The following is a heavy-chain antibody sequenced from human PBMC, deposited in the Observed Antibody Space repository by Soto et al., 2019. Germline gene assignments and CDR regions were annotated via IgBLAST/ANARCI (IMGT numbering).Heavy chain of an antibody. J-gene: IGHJ5*02. CDR2: ISGSGGST. CDR3: AKERWIAAAGISWFDP. V-gene: IGHV3-23*01. D-gene: IGHD6-13*01. CDR1: GFTFSSYA. Sequence: EVQLLESGGGLVQPGGSLRLSCAASGFTFSSYAMSWVRQAPGKGLEWVSAISGSGGSTYYADSVKGRFTISRDNSKNTLYLQMNSLRAEDTAVYYCAKERWIAAAGISWFDPWGQGTLVTVSS.